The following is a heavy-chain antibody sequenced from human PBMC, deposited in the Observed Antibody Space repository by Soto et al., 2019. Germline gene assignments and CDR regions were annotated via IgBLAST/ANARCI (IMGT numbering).Heavy chain of an antibody. V-gene: IGHV4-4*02. CDR2: IYQSGGT. J-gene: IGHJ4*02. CDR1: GDSISSSNW. Sequence: SETLSLTCAVSGDSISSSNWWSWVRQPPGEGLEWIGEIYQSGGTNYNPSLKSRVTMSVDKSKNQFSLKLSSVTAADTAVYYCARESRYCSGGSCYFLPGIDYWGQGTLVTVSS. D-gene: IGHD2-15*01. CDR3: ARESRYCSGGSCYFLPGIDY.